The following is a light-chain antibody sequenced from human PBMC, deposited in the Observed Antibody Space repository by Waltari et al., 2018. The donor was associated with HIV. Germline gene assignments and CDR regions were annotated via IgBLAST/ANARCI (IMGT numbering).Light chain of an antibody. V-gene: IGLV1-40*01. CDR2: GNT. CDR3: QSYYSTLMGSDWV. Sequence: QSVLTQPPSVSGAPGQRVTISCTGSSSNIGAGYDVHWYQQLPGTAPKLPIYGNTHRASWVPDRFSGSKSDTSASLAITGLQSEDEADYYCQSYYSTLMGSDWVFGGGTKLTVL. CDR1: SSNIGAGYD. J-gene: IGLJ3*02.